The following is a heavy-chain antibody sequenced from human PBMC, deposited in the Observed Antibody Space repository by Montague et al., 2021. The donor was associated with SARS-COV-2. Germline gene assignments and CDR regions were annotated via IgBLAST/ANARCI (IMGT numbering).Heavy chain of an antibody. D-gene: IGHD3-3*01. CDR2: IYYSGST. CDR3: ARHSGDYTIFGVVIYYMDV. Sequence: SETLSLTCTVSGGSISSSSHYWGWIRQPPGKGLEWIGSIYYSGSTYYNPSLKGRVTISVDTSKNQFSLKLSSVTAADTAVFYCARHSGDYTIFGVVIYYMDVWGKGTTVTVSS. V-gene: IGHV4-39*01. CDR1: GGSISSSSHY. J-gene: IGHJ6*03.